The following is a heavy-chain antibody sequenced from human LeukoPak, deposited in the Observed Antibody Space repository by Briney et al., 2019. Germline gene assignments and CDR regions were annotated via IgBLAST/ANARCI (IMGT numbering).Heavy chain of an antibody. Sequence: SVKVSCKASGGTFSSYAISWVRQAPGQGLEWMGGIIPIFGTANYAQKFQGRVTITADKSTSTAYMELSSLRSEDTAVYYCARGVYYYDSSGYYYYPPPDYWGQGTLVTVSS. V-gene: IGHV1-69*06. D-gene: IGHD3-22*01. CDR3: ARGVYYYDSSGYYYYPPPDY. CDR1: GGTFSSYA. CDR2: IIPIFGTA. J-gene: IGHJ4*02.